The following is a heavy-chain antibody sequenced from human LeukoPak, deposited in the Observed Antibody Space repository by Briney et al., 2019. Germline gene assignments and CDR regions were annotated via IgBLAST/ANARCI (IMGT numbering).Heavy chain of an antibody. CDR1: GFTFSSYA. D-gene: IGHD2-2*01. CDR3: AKDHCSSTSCPLDY. V-gene: IGHV3-23*01. CDR2: ISGSGGST. Sequence: RPGGSLGLSCAASGFTFSSYAMSWVRQAPGKGLEWVSAISGSGGSTYYADSVKGRFTISRDNSKNTLYLQMNSLRAEDTAVYYCAKDHCSSTSCPLDYWGQGTLVTVSS. J-gene: IGHJ4*02.